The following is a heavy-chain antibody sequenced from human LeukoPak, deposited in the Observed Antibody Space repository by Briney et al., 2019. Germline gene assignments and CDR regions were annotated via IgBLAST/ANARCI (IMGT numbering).Heavy chain of an antibody. V-gene: IGHV3-53*01. J-gene: IGHJ6*02. CDR3: ASHDQGWYGYYYGMDV. Sequence: PGGSLRLSRAASGFTVSSNYMSWVRQPRGKGLEWVSVIYCGGSTYYADSVTGRFTISRDNSKNTLYLQINSLRAEDTAVYYCASHDQGWYGYYYGMDVWGQGTTVTVSS. CDR2: IYCGGST. D-gene: IGHD6-19*01. CDR1: GFTVSSNY.